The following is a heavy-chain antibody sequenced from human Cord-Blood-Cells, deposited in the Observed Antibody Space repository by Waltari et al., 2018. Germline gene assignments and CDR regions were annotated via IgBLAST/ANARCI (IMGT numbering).Heavy chain of an antibody. CDR1: GGSFGGYY. V-gene: IGHV4-34*01. Sequence: QVQLQQWGAGLLKPSETLSLTCAVYGGSFGGYYWSWIRQPPGKGLEWIGEINHSGSTNYNPSLKSRVTISVDTSKNQFSLKLSSVTAADTAVYYCATRHGYSSSWYYFQHWGQGTLVTVSS. J-gene: IGHJ1*01. CDR3: ATRHGYSSSWYYFQH. D-gene: IGHD6-13*01. CDR2: INHSGST.